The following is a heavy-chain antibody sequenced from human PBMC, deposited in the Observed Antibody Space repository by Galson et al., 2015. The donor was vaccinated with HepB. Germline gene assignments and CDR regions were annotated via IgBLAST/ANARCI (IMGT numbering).Heavy chain of an antibody. CDR1: GFTFSSYA. J-gene: IGHJ4*02. Sequence: SLRLSCAASGFTFSSYAMHWVRQAPGKGLEYVSAISSNGGSTYYADSVKGRFTISRDNSKNTLYLQMGSLRAEDTAVYYCVKDRSYYYDSSGYCDYWGQGTLVTVSS. D-gene: IGHD3-22*01. V-gene: IGHV3-64D*06. CDR2: ISSNGGST. CDR3: VKDRSYYYDSSGYCDY.